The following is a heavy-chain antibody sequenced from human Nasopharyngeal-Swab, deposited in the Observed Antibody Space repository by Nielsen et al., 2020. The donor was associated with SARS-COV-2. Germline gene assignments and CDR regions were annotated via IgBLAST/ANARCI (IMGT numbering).Heavy chain of an antibody. J-gene: IGHJ2*01. CDR3: ARRAYYYGSGSYEGAYWYFDL. D-gene: IGHD3-10*01. CDR1: GYSFTSYW. CDR2: IYPGDSDT. V-gene: IGHV5-51*01. Sequence: GESLKISCKGSGYSFTSYWIAWVRQMPGKGLGWMGIIYPGDSDTRYSPSFQGQVTISADKSISTAYLQWSSLKASDTAMYYCARRAYYYGSGSYEGAYWYFDLWGRGTLVTVSS.